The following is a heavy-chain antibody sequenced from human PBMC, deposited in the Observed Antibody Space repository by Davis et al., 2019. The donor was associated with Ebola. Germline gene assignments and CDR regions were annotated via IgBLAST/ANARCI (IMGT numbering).Heavy chain of an antibody. CDR3: ARERDSYGYEYYGMDV. V-gene: IGHV5-10-1*01. D-gene: IGHD5-18*01. CDR1: GYSFTSYW. J-gene: IGHJ6*02. Sequence: GESLKISCKGSGYSFTSYWISWVRQMPGKGLEWMGRIDPSDSYTNYSPSFQGHVTISADKSISTAYLQWSSLKASDTAMYYCARERDSYGYEYYGMDVWGQGTTVTVSS. CDR2: IDPSDSYT.